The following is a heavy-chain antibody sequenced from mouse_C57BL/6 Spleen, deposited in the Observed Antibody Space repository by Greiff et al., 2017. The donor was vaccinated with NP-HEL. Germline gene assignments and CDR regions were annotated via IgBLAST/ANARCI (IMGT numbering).Heavy chain of an antibody. D-gene: IGHD1-1*01. Sequence: VMLVESGGGLVKPGGSLKLSCAASGFTFSSYAMSWVRQTPEKRLEWVATISDGGSYTYYPDNVKGRFTISRDNAKNNLYLQMSHLKSEDTAMYYCARDHYYGSSDGNYYAMVYWGQGTSVTVSS. CDR3: ARDHYYGSSDGNYYAMVY. CDR1: GFTFSSYA. J-gene: IGHJ4*01. V-gene: IGHV5-4*01. CDR2: ISDGGSYT.